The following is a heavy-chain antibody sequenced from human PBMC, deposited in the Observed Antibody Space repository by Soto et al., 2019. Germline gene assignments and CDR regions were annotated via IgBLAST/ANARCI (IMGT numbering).Heavy chain of an antibody. CDR3: ARGVINTIFGVVTVYYYYYMDV. J-gene: IGHJ6*03. D-gene: IGHD3-3*01. CDR1: GGSISSYY. V-gene: IGHV4-59*01. CDR2: IYYSGST. Sequence: SETLSLTCTVSGGSISSYYWSWIRQPPGKGLEWIGYIYYSGSTNYNPSLKSRVTISVDTSKNQFYLKLSSVTAADTAVYYCARGVINTIFGVVTVYYYYYMDVWGKGTTVTVSS.